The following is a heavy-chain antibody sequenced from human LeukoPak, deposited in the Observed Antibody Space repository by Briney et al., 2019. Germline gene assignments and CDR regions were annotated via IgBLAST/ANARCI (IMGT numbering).Heavy chain of an antibody. J-gene: IGHJ6*03. CDR3: ARRHHYSYFMDV. CDR2: IYYSGST. V-gene: IGHV4-59*11. Sequence: SETLSLTCTVSGGSISSHYWSWIRQPPGKGLEWIGYIYYSGSTNYNPSLKSRVTISVDTSKNQFPLKLSSVTAADTAVYYCARRHHYSYFMDVWGKGTTVTVSS. CDR1: GGSISSHY.